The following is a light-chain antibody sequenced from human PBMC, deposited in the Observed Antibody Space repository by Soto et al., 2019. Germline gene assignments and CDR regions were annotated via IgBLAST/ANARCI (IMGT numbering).Light chain of an antibody. CDR2: GAS. CDR1: QRVSNN. CDR3: KQYNTWPLLT. Sequence: EIVMTQSPATLSVSPGERATLSCRASQRVSNNLAWYQHKPGQAPRVIIYGASIRATGIPARFSGSGSGTEFSLTINSLQSEDFAVYYCKQYNTWPLLTFGVGNQVEIK. J-gene: IGKJ4*01. V-gene: IGKV3D-15*01.